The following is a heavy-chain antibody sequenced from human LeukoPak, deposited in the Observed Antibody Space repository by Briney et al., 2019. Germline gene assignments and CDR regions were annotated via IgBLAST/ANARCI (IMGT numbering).Heavy chain of an antibody. CDR2: IYYGGST. D-gene: IGHD6-19*01. V-gene: IGHV4-39*01. J-gene: IGHJ4*02. CDR3: STTTRGWYGVGDH. Sequence: PSETLSLTCTVSGGSISSSSYYWGWIRPPPGKGLEWIGGIYYGGSTYYNPSLKSRLTISADTSKNQFSLKVTSVTAADTAVYYCSTTTRGWYGVGDHWGQGALVTVSS. CDR1: GGSISSSSYY.